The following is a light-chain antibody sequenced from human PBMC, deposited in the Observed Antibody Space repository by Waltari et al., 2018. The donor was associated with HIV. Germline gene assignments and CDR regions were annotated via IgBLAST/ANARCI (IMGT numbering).Light chain of an antibody. Sequence: QSVLMQPPSVSGAPGQRVTISCTGSSSNIGAGYRVHWYQQLPGAAPKLLIYLNTNRPSGVPDRFSGSKSGASASLAITGLQAEDEGDYYCQSFDNSLRAWGLFGGGTRLTVL. J-gene: IGLJ2*01. CDR2: LNT. CDR1: SSNIGAGYR. V-gene: IGLV1-40*01. CDR3: QSFDNSLRAWGL.